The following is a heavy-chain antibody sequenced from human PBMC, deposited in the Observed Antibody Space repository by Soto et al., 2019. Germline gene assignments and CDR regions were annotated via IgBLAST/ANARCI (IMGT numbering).Heavy chain of an antibody. D-gene: IGHD2-2*01. Sequence: SETLSLTCTVSGGSISSYYWSWIRQPPGKGLEWIGYIYYSGSTNYNPSLKSRVTISVDTSKNQFSLKLSSVTAADTAVYYCARRVVVVPAAGGFFDYWGQGTLVTVSS. CDR3: ARRVVVVPAAGGFFDY. J-gene: IGHJ4*02. V-gene: IGHV4-59*08. CDR2: IYYSGST. CDR1: GGSISSYY.